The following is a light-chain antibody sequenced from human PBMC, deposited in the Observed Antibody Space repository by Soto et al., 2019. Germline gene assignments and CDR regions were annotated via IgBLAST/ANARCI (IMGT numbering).Light chain of an antibody. CDR1: QGISNY. CDR3: QQSYSTPLA. J-gene: IGKJ4*01. Sequence: DNQRTQSPSAMSAFVGDRVTITCRASQGISNYLAWFQQTPGKVPKRMIYAASSLQSGVPSRFSGSGSGTDFNITISNLQTEDVATYFCQQSYSTPLALGGGTKVDI. CDR2: AAS. V-gene: IGKV1-17*03.